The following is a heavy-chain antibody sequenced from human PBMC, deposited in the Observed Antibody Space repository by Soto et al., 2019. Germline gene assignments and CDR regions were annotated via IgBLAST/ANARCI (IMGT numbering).Heavy chain of an antibody. CDR1: GYNFTRYY. J-gene: IGHJ3*02. CDR3: TIPFAETTSDALDS. CDR2: INPGGGSP. V-gene: IGHV1-46*03. D-gene: IGHD4-17*01. Sequence: QVQVVQSGAEVKKPGASVKISCKASGYNFTRYYIHWVRQAPGQGLEWVGIINPGGGSPDYAHRFQGRFTLTRDTSTATVYMLLSGLRSDDTAVYYCTIPFAETTSDALDSWGQGTMVTVSS.